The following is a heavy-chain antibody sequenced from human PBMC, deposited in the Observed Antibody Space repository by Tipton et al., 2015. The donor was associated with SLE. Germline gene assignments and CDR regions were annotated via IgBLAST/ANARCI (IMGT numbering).Heavy chain of an antibody. CDR2: IKQDGSEK. J-gene: IGHJ4*02. CDR1: GFIFSSYW. CDR3: ARDSPGYCSSTSCYMGD. D-gene: IGHD2-2*02. V-gene: IGHV3-7*01. Sequence: SLRLSCAASGFIFSSYWMSWVRQAPGKGLEWVANIKQDGSEKYYVDPVKGRFTISRDNAKNSLYLQMNSLRVEDTAVYYCARDSPGYCSSTSCYMGDWGQGTLVPVSS.